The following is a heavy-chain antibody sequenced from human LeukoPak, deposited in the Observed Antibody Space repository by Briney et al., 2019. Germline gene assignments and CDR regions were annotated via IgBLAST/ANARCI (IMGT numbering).Heavy chain of an antibody. D-gene: IGHD3-3*01. V-gene: IGHV3-30-3*01. CDR2: ISYDGSNK. CDR3: AKGVTIFGVVIKTYMDV. CDR1: GFTFSSYA. Sequence: PGGSLRLSCAASGFTFSSYAMHWVRQAPGKGLEWVAVISYDGSNKYYADSVKGRLTISRDNSKNTLYLQMNSLRAEDTAVYYCAKGVTIFGVVIKTYMDVWGKGTTVTVSS. J-gene: IGHJ6*03.